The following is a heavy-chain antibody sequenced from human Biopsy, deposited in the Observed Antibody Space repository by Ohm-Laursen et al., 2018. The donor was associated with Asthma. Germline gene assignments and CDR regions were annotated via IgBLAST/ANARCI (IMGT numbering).Heavy chain of an antibody. Sequence: SLSLSCTASGFKFDEYTMHWVRQAPGKGLEWVLGSSWNSATIGYADSVEGRFTISRDNAKNSVFLHMDSLRPEDTAFYYCSKIRSDWVITESFDYWGQGVLVTVSS. J-gene: IGHJ4*01. D-gene: IGHD3-22*01. CDR1: GFKFDEYT. CDR3: SKIRSDWVITESFDY. CDR2: SSWNSATI. V-gene: IGHV3-9*01.